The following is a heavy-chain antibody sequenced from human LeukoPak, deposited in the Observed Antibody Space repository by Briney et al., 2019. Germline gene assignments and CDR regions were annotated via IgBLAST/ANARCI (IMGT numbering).Heavy chain of an antibody. Sequence: PGGPLRLSCAASGFTFSSYSMNWVRQAPGKGLEWVSSISSSSSYIYYADSVKGRFTIPRDNAKNSLYLQMNSLRAEDTAVYYCARVPPRYGYDYYWGQGTLVTVSS. CDR2: ISSSSSYI. D-gene: IGHD5-18*01. CDR1: GFTFSSYS. CDR3: ARVPPRYGYDYY. V-gene: IGHV3-21*01. J-gene: IGHJ4*02.